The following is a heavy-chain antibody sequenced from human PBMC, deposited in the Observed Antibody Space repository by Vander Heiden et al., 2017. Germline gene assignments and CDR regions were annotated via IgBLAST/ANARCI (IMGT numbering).Heavy chain of an antibody. CDR2: IYSGGST. CDR1: GFPASSNY. Sequence: EVQLVESGGGLIQPGGSLRLSCAASGFPASSNYMSWVRQAPGKGLEWVSVIYSGGSTYYADSVKGRFTISRDNSKNTLYLQMNSLRAEDTAVYYCARVAPIQLWEFDYWGQGTLVTVSS. V-gene: IGHV3-53*01. D-gene: IGHD5-18*01. J-gene: IGHJ4*02. CDR3: ARVAPIQLWEFDY.